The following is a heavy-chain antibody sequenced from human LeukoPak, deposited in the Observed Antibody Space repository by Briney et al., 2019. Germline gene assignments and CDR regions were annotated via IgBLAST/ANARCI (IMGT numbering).Heavy chain of an antibody. CDR3: ARTRRQNNGGHFDY. D-gene: IGHD4-23*01. V-gene: IGHV1-46*01. J-gene: IGHJ4*02. CDR2: INPSGGST. CDR1: GYTFTNYH. Sequence: ASVKVSCKASGYTFTNYHMNWVRQAPGQGLEWMGIINPSGGSTTNAQKFQGRVTLTRDTSTRTAYMEVDNLRSEDAAVYYCARTRRQNNGGHFDYWGQGTLVTVSS.